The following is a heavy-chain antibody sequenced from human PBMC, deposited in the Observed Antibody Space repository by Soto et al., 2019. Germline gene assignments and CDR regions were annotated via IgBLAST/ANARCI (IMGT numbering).Heavy chain of an antibody. CDR3: ARLLRYFDWSPENYYYYGMDV. J-gene: IGHJ6*02. CDR2: IYPGGSDT. Sequence: PGESLKISCKGSGYSFTSYWIGWVRQMPGKGLEWMGIIYPGGSDTRYSPSFQGQVTISADKSISTAYLQWSSLKASDTAMYYCARLLRYFDWSPENYYYYGMDVWGQGTTVTVS. V-gene: IGHV5-51*01. CDR1: GYSFTSYW. D-gene: IGHD3-9*01.